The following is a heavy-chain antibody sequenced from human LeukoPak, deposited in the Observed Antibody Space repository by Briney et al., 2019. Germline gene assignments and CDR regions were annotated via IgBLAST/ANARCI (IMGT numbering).Heavy chain of an antibody. V-gene: IGHV3-23*01. CDR3: PKGSGGARPYYFDY. CDR1: GFTFSSYA. CDR2: ISGSGGST. Sequence: TGGSLRLSCAASGFTFSSYAMSWVRQAPGKGLEWVSAISGSGGSTYYADSVKGRFTISRDNSKNTLYLQMNSLRAEDTAVYYCPKGSGGARPYYFDYWGQGTLVTVSS. D-gene: IGHD6-6*01. J-gene: IGHJ4*02.